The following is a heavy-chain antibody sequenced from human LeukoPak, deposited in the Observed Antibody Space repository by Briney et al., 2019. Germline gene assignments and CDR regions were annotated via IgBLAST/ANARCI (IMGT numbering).Heavy chain of an antibody. CDR1: GYTFTSYY. Sequence: ASVKASCKASGYTFTSYYMHWVRQAPGQGLEWMGIINPSGGSTSYAQKFQGRVTMTRDTSTSTVYMELSSLRSEDTAVYYCARARTIFGAFNDPWGQGTLVTVSS. V-gene: IGHV1-46*01. J-gene: IGHJ5*02. CDR3: ARARTIFGAFNDP. CDR2: INPSGGST. D-gene: IGHD3-3*01.